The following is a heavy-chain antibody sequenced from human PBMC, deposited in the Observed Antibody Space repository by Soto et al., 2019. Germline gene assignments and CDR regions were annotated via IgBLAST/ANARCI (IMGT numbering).Heavy chain of an antibody. CDR1: GGSFSGYY. D-gene: IGHD2-2*01. J-gene: IGHJ5*02. CDR3: ARVKDIVVVPAAKDRNWFDP. V-gene: IGHV4-34*01. Sequence: SETLSLTCAVYGGSFSGYYWSWIRQPPGKGLEWVGEINHSGSTNYNPSLKSRVTISVDTSKNQFSLKLSSVTAAVTAVYYCARVKDIVVVPAAKDRNWFDPWGQGTLVTVSS. CDR2: INHSGST.